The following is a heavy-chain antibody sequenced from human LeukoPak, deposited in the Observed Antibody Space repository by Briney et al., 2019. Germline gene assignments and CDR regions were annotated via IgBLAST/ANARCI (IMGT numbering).Heavy chain of an antibody. Sequence: SQTLSLTCTVSGGSISSGSYYWSWIRQPAGKGLEWIGRIYTSGSTNYNPSLKSRVTISVDTSKNQFSLKLSSVTAADTAVYYCARALHNWNDPGGDAFDIWGQGTMVTVSS. J-gene: IGHJ3*02. CDR3: ARALHNWNDPGGDAFDI. CDR1: GGSISSGSYY. D-gene: IGHD1-20*01. CDR2: IYTSGST. V-gene: IGHV4-61*02.